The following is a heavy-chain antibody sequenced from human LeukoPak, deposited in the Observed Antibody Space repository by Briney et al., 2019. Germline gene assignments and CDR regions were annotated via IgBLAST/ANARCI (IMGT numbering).Heavy chain of an antibody. J-gene: IGHJ5*02. V-gene: IGHV3-23*01. D-gene: IGHD1-14*01. CDR2: ISGPSANT. Sequence: PGGSLRLSCAASGFTLSAYGMTWVRQAPGMGLEWVSSISGPSANTYYADSVRGRFTISRDNSKNTLYLQVDSLRAEDTAVYYCAKDISVGNWFDPWGQGTLVTVSS. CDR1: GFTLSAYG. CDR3: AKDISVGNWFDP.